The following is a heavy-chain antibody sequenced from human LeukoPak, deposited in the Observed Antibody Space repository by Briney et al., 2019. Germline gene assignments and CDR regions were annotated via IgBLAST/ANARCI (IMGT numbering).Heavy chain of an antibody. V-gene: IGHV4-38-2*02. Sequence: PSETLSLTCTVSGYSISSGYYWGWIRQPPGKGLEWIGSIYHSGSTYYNPSLKSRVTISVDTSKNQFSLKLSSVTAADTAVYYCARESVLRSSFDYWGQGTLVTVSS. CDR2: IYHSGST. CDR1: GYSISSGYY. J-gene: IGHJ4*02. CDR3: ARESVLRSSFDY.